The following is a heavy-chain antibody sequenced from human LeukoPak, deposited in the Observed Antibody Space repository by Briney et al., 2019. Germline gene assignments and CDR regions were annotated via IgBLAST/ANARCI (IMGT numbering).Heavy chain of an antibody. J-gene: IGHJ5*02. CDR1: GGSISSYY. V-gene: IGHV4-59*08. Sequence: PSETLSLTCTVSGGSISSYYWSWIRQPPGKGLEWIGYIYYSGSTNYNPSLKSRVTISVDTSKNQFSLKLSSVTAADTAVYYCARRAGSWFGDDRYNWFDPWGQGTLVTVSS. D-gene: IGHD3-10*01. CDR2: IYYSGST. CDR3: ARRAGSWFGDDRYNWFDP.